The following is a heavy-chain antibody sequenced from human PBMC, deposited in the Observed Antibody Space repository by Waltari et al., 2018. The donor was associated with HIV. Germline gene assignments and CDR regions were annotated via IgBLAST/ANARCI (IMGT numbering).Heavy chain of an antibody. D-gene: IGHD3-22*01. CDR2: INHSGST. CDR3: ARADDSSGYYYGGAFDI. CDR1: GGSFSGYY. V-gene: IGHV4-34*01. Sequence: QVQLQQWGAGLLKPSETLSLTCAVYGGSFSGYYWSWIRQPPGKGLEWIGEINHSGSTNDNPSLKSRITIAVDTSKNQFSLKLSSVTAADTAVYYCARADDSSGYYYGGAFDIWGQGTMVTVSS. J-gene: IGHJ3*02.